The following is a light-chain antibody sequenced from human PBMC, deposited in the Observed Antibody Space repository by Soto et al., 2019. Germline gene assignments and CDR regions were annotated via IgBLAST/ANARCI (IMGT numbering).Light chain of an antibody. J-gene: IGKJ1*01. CDR2: KGS. CDR1: QSMSSW. V-gene: IGKV1-5*03. Sequence: DIQMTQSPSTLSASVGDRVTITCRASQSMSSWLAWYQQKPGKAHKLLIYKGSSLESGVPSRFSGSGSGTEFTLTISSLQPDDSATYYCQHRKTFGQGTKVEV. CDR3: QHRKT.